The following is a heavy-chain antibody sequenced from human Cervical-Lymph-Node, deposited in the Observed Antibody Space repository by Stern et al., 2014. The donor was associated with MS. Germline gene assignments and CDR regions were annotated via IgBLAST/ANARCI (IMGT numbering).Heavy chain of an antibody. CDR3: ARAYSSGYYYFDS. CDR2: INTQTGTP. J-gene: IGHJ4*02. V-gene: IGHV7-4-1*02. Sequence: VQLVESGSELKKPGASVQVSCKASGYTFTSYAIHWVRQAPGQGLQWMGWINTQTGTPTYAQGFTGPFVFSLDTSVNKAYLQISSLKPEDTAVYYCARAYSSGYYYFDSWGQGTLVTVSS. CDR1: GYTFTSYA. D-gene: IGHD6-19*01.